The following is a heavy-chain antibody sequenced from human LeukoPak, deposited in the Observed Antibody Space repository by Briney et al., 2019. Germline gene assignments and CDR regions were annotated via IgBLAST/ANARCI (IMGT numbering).Heavy chain of an antibody. CDR2: SNPTSGGT. CDR3: ARGGERVAADY. D-gene: IGHD6-25*01. J-gene: IGHJ4*02. V-gene: IGHV1-2*02. Sequence: ASVKVSCKASGYTFTGYYMHWVRQAPGQGLEWMGWSNPTSGGTNSAQKFQGRVTMTRDTSISTAYLQWTSLKASDTAMYYCARGGERVAADYWGQGTLVTVSS. CDR1: GYTFTGYY.